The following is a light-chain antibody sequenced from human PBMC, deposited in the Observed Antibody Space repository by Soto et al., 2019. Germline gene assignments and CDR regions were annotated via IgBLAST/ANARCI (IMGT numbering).Light chain of an antibody. CDR3: QQRSNGLT. CDR2: EAS. V-gene: IGKV3-11*01. Sequence: EIVLTQSPATLSLSPGERVTLSCRASQSVSSSLAWFQQKPGQPPRLLIYEASNRATGIPARFSGSGSGTDFTLTINSLEPEDFAVYYCQQRSNGLTFGGGTKVDIK. J-gene: IGKJ4*01. CDR1: QSVSSS.